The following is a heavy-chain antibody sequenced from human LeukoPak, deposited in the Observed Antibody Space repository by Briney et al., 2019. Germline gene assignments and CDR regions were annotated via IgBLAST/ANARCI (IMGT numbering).Heavy chain of an antibody. CDR3: ARDQYYYDSSGYYYDY. Sequence: EASVKVSCKASGGTFSSYAISWVRQAPGQGLEWMGRIIPILGIANYAQKFQGRVTITADKSTSTAYMELSSLRSEDTAVYYCARDQYYYDSSGYYYDYWGQGTLVTVSS. CDR1: GGTFSSYA. J-gene: IGHJ4*02. D-gene: IGHD3-22*01. CDR2: IIPILGIA. V-gene: IGHV1-69*04.